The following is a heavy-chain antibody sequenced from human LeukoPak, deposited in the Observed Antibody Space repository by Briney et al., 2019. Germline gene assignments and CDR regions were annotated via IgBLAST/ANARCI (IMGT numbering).Heavy chain of an antibody. CDR3: ARQYYYDSKFDY. D-gene: IGHD3-22*01. V-gene: IGHV4-59*01. Sequence: SETLSLTCSVSGGSISSYYWSWIRQPPGKGLEWLGYIYYSGSTNYNPSLKSRVTISVDTSKNQFSLKLSSVTAADTAVYYCARQYYYDSKFDYWGQGTLVTVSS. CDR1: GGSISSYY. J-gene: IGHJ4*02. CDR2: IYYSGST.